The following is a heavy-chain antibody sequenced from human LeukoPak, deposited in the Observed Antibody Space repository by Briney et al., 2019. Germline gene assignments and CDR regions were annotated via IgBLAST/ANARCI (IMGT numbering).Heavy chain of an antibody. J-gene: IGHJ6*02. CDR3: TTDYDDSSGYNYYYGMDV. CDR2: IKSKTGGGTT. Sequence: PGGSLRLSCAASGFTFSNDWMTWVRQAPGKGLEWVGRIKSKTGGGTTDYAAPVKGRFTISRDDSKNTLYLQMNSLNTEDTAVYYCTTDYDDSSGYNYYYGMDVWGQGTTVTVSS. D-gene: IGHD3-22*01. V-gene: IGHV3-15*01. CDR1: GFTFSNDW.